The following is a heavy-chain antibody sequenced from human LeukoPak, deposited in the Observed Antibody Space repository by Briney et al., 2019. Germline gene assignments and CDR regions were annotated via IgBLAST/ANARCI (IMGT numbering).Heavy chain of an antibody. J-gene: IGHJ4*02. CDR2: IIPIFGIA. V-gene: IGHV1-69*04. CDR3: AREGEITGTTGPFDY. CDR1: GGTFSSYA. D-gene: IGHD1-7*01. Sequence: GASVKVSCKASGGTFSSYAISWVRQAPGQGLEWMGRIIPIFGIANYAQKFQGRVTITADKSTSTAYMELSSLRSEDTAVYYCAREGEITGTTGPFDYWGQGTLVTVSS.